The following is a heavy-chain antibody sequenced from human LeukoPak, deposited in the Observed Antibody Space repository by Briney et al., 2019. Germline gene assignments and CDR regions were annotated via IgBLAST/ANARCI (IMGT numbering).Heavy chain of an antibody. CDR2: ISYDGSNK. D-gene: IGHD2-2*01. Sequence: GGSLRLSCAASGFTFSSYGMHWVRQAPGKGLEWVAVISYDGSNKYYADSVKGRFTISRDNSKNTLYLQMNSLRAEDTAVYYCARDIVVVPAAPPPANYGMDVWGQGTTVTVSS. CDR3: ARDIVVVPAAPPPANYGMDV. J-gene: IGHJ6*02. V-gene: IGHV3-30*03. CDR1: GFTFSSYG.